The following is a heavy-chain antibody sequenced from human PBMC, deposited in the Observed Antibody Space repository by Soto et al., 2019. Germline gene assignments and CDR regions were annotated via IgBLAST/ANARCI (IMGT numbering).Heavy chain of an antibody. J-gene: IGHJ6*02. CDR3: ARVGTAMVPYYYYYGMDV. D-gene: IGHD5-18*01. Sequence: GGSMSLSWASSGFTFSSYIMNWVRQAPGKGLEWVSSISSSSSYIYYADSVKGRFTISRDNAKNSLYLQMNSLRAEDTAVYYCARVGTAMVPYYYYYGMDVWGQGTTVTVSS. CDR2: ISSSSSYI. V-gene: IGHV3-21*01. CDR1: GFTFSSYI.